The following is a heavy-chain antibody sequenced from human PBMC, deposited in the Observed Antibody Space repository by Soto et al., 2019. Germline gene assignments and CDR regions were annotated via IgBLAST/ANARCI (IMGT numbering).Heavy chain of an antibody. Sequence: GGSLRLSCAASGFTFSSYAMSWVRQAPGKGLEWVSAISGSGGSTYYADSVKGRFTISRDNSKNRLHLQMNSLRAEDTAVYYCAKGGEDIVVVPAAVYYYYYYMDVWGKGTTVTVSS. CDR3: AKGGEDIVVVPAAVYYYYYYMDV. CDR2: ISGSGGST. CDR1: GFTFSSYA. V-gene: IGHV3-23*01. J-gene: IGHJ6*03. D-gene: IGHD2-2*01.